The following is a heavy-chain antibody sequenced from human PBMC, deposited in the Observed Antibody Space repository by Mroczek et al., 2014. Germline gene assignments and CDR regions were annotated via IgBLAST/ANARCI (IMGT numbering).Heavy chain of an antibody. CDR2: ISYDGSNK. Sequence: QVQLVQSGGGVVQPGRSLRLSCAASGFTFSSYGMHWVRQAPGKGLEWVAVISYDGSNKYYADSVKGRFTISRDNSKNTLYLQMNSLRAEDTAVYYCAKDPVLRFLEWLGYMDVWGKGTTVTVSS. CDR3: AKDPVLRFLEWLGYMDV. D-gene: IGHD3-3*01. J-gene: IGHJ6*03. CDR1: GFTFSSYG. V-gene: IGHV3-30*18.